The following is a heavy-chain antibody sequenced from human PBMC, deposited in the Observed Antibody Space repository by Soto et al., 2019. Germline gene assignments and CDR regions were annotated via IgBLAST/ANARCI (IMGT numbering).Heavy chain of an antibody. V-gene: IGHV4-34*01. CDR3: ARARQFSGSLGVTGMDV. Sequence: SETLSLTCAVYGGSFSGYYWSWIRQPPGKGLEWIGEINHSGSTNYNPSLKSRVTISVDTSKNQFSLKLSSVTAADTAVYYCARARQFSGSLGVTGMDVWGQGTTVTVSS. CDR1: GGSFSGYY. CDR2: INHSGST. D-gene: IGHD1-26*01. J-gene: IGHJ6*02.